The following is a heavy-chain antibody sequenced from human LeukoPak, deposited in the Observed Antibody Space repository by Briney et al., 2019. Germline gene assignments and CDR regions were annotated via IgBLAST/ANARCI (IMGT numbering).Heavy chain of an antibody. CDR2: IPYIGST. V-gene: IGHV4-39*07. CDR3: ARGGYYYMDV. Sequence: SETLSLTCSVSGGSITSSTYYWAWIRQPPGKGLEWIGTIPYIGSTYYNPSLQSRVTISVDTSKNQFSLKVSSVTAADTAVYYCARGGYYYMDVWGKGTTVTVSS. J-gene: IGHJ6*03. CDR1: GGSITSSTYY.